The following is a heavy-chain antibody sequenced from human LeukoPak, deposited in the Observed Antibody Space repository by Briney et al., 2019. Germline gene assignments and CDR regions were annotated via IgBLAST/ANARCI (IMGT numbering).Heavy chain of an antibody. Sequence: SPNLPLTCAISGDSVSSNSAAWNWFRQSPSRGLEWLGRTYYRYKWYNDYALFVKSRITINPRATTNKFSLQLNSVPPEDTAAYYCARNYRSGYDTYYYYYGMDVWGKGTTVTVSS. V-gene: IGHV6-1*01. D-gene: IGHD5-12*01. J-gene: IGHJ6*04. CDR2: TYYRYKWYN. CDR3: ARNYRSGYDTYYYYYGMDV. CDR1: GDSVSSNSAA.